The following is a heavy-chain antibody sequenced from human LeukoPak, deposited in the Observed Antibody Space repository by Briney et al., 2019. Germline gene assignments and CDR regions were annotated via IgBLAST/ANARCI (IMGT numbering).Heavy chain of an antibody. V-gene: IGHV3-30*04. J-gene: IGHJ3*02. CDR2: ISYDGSNK. CDR1: GFTFSSYA. CDR3: ARGLAEGELLLDSAFDI. Sequence: PGGSLRLSCAASGFTFSSYAMHWVRQAPGKGLEWVAVISYDGSNKYYADSVKGRFTISRDNSKNTLYLQMNSLRAEDTAVYYCARGLAEGELLLDSAFDIWGQGTMVTVSS. D-gene: IGHD1-26*01.